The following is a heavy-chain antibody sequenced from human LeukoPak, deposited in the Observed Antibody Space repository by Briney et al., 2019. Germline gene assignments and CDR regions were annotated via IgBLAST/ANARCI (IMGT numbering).Heavy chain of an antibody. CDR3: TKASGYSSGSIDY. CDR2: VSWNSGSI. Sequence: GGSLRLSCAASGFTFDDNGMHWVRQAPGKGLEWVSGVSWNSGSIGYADSVKGRFTISRDNAKSTLYLQMNSLRPEDMALYYCTKASGYSSGSIDYWGQGTLVTVSS. D-gene: IGHD5-18*01. CDR1: GFTFDDNG. J-gene: IGHJ4*02. V-gene: IGHV3-9*03.